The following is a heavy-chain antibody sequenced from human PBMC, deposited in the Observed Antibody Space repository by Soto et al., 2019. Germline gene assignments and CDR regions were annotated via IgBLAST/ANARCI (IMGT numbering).Heavy chain of an antibody. J-gene: IGHJ6*02. Sequence: TGSITCFGCGDTVSSNSVAWNWVRQSPSRGLEWLGRTYYRSRWYSDYAVSVRSRIDINADTSKNQVSLQLNSVTPEDTAVYYCARSEEDSDYYYYGMDVWGQGTTGTVS. CDR3: ARSEEDSDYYYYGMDV. CDR1: GDTVSSNSVA. V-gene: IGHV6-1*01. CDR2: TYYRSRWYS. D-gene: IGHD2-15*01.